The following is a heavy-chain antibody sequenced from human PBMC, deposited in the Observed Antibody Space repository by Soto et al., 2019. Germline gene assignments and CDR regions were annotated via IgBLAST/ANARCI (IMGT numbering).Heavy chain of an antibody. J-gene: IGHJ5*02. Sequence: QVQLVQSGAEVKKPGASVKVSCKASGYTFTRFDINWVRQATGQGLEWMGWMNPNSGNTGYAQKFQGGVTMTRNTSISTAYMDLSSLRSEDTAVYYCARERSAAGTGWFDPWGQGTLVTVSS. D-gene: IGHD6-13*01. V-gene: IGHV1-8*01. CDR1: GYTFTRFD. CDR3: ARERSAAGTGWFDP. CDR2: MNPNSGNT.